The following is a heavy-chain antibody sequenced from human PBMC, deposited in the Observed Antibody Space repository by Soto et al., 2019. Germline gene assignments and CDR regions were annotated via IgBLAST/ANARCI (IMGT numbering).Heavy chain of an antibody. Sequence: SETLSLTCTVSGGSISSCGYYWSWIRQHPGKGLEWIGYIYYSGSTYYNPSLKSRVTISVDTSKNQFSLKLSSVTAADTAVYYCARDEHCSGGSCYSSNYYYMDVWGKWTMVTVSS. CDR3: ARDEHCSGGSCYSSNYYYMDV. D-gene: IGHD2-15*01. CDR1: GGSISSCGYY. J-gene: IGHJ6*03. CDR2: IYYSGST. V-gene: IGHV4-31*03.